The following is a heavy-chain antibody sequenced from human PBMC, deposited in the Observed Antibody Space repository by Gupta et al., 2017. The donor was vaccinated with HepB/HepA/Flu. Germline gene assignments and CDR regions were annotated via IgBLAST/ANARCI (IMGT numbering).Heavy chain of an antibody. D-gene: IGHD3-22*01. V-gene: IGHV1-2*02. J-gene: IGHJ5*02. CDR1: GYTFTGYY. CDR3: ARDRDDDDSSGSKGFDP. Sequence: QVRLVQSGAYWQKPGASVKVSCKASGYTFTGYYMHWVRQAPGQGLEWMGGINHNSGGNHYAQKGHCRVTMTRETSIRTAYMERIRLRSDQPEVEECARDRDDDDSSGSKGFDPGCQGTIVTVFS. CDR2: INHNSGGN.